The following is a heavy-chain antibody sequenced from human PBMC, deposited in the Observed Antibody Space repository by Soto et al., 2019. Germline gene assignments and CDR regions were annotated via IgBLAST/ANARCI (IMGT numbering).Heavy chain of an antibody. CDR1: GGTLSTYA. J-gene: IGHJ4*02. CDR2: IIPIFGTA. D-gene: IGHD3-10*01. CDR3: AREPQDGSGSYFDS. V-gene: IGHV1-69*06. Sequence: SVKVSCKASGGTLSTYAISWVRQAPGQGLEWMGGIIPIFGTANYAQMFQGRVTITADKSTSTAYMELSSLTSADTAVYYCAREPQDGSGSYFDSWGQGTLATVSS.